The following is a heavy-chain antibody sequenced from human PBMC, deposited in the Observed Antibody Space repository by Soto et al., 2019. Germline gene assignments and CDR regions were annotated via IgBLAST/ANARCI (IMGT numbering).Heavy chain of an antibody. D-gene: IGHD3-10*01. V-gene: IGHV1-69*01. CDR2: LMPIIGTA. CDR3: ARDLEFRDGNISHLDY. J-gene: IGHJ4*02. Sequence: QVQLVQSGAEVMKPGSSVKVSCKASGGTFSSHVFNWVRRAPGQGLEWMGGLMPIIGTATYAQKFQGRVTITADESTSTAYMELSSLRAEDTAVYYCARDLEFRDGNISHLDYWGQGTLVTVSS. CDR1: GGTFSSHV.